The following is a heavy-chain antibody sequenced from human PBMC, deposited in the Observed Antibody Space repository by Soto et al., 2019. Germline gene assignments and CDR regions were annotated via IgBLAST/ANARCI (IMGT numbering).Heavy chain of an antibody. CDR2: ISGSGDST. D-gene: IGHD1-1*01. J-gene: IGHJ4*02. CDR3: AKNDDDIYGTLYCFDN. CDR1: GFTFSNYA. V-gene: IGHV3-23*01. Sequence: GGSLRLSCGVSGFTFSNYAMTWVRHSPGQGLEWVSTISGSGDSTHYADSVKGRFTISRDNSKNTLYLQMNSLRADDSAEYYCAKNDDDIYGTLYCFDNWGRVPLVTFSS.